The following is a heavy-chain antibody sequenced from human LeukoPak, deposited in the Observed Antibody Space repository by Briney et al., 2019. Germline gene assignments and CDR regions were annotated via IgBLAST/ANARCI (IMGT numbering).Heavy chain of an antibody. CDR3: AREYCSGGSCHYYYYYYMDV. CDR1: GGTFSSYA. J-gene: IGHJ6*03. D-gene: IGHD2-15*01. V-gene: IGHV1-69*05. Sequence: ASVKVSCKASGGTFSSYAISWVRQAPGQGLEWMGRIIPIFGTANYAQKFQGRATITTDESTSTAYMELSSLRPEDTAVYYCAREYCSGGSCHYYYYYYMDVWGKGTTVTVSS. CDR2: IIPIFGTA.